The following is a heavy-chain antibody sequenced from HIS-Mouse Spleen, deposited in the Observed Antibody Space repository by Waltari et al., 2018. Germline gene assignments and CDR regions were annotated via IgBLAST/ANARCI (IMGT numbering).Heavy chain of an antibody. V-gene: IGHV4-39*07. J-gene: IGHJ2*01. CDR2: IDYSGTP. D-gene: IGHD6-13*01. Sequence: QLQLQESGPGLVKPSETLSLTCTVSGGSISSSSYYWGWIRHPPGKGLEWIGSIDYSGTPCSNPSLKSRVTRSVDTSMNQFSRQLSSVTAADTAVYYCARESPYSSSWYDWYFDLWGRGTLVTVSS. CDR1: GGSISSSSYY. CDR3: ARESPYSSSWYDWYFDL.